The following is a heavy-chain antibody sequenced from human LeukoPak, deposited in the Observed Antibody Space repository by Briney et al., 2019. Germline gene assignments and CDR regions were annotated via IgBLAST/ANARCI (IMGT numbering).Heavy chain of an antibody. Sequence: ASVKVSCKASGYTFTDYYMHWVRQAPGQGLEWMGIINPSGGSTSYAQKFQGRVTMTRDMSTSTVYMELSSLRSEDTAVYYCARGPLLTAMWGTIDYWGQGTLVTVSS. V-gene: IGHV1-46*01. CDR2: INPSGGST. J-gene: IGHJ4*02. CDR3: ARGPLLTAMWGTIDY. D-gene: IGHD2-21*02. CDR1: GYTFTDYY.